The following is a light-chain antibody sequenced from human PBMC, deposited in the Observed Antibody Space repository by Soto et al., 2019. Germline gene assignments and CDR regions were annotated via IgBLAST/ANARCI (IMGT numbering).Light chain of an antibody. CDR3: QQYGTSPGFT. CDR2: DAS. Sequence: ETVLTQSPGTLSLSPGERATLSCRASQSVGSSYLACYQQKPGQAPSLRIYDASNRATGIPDRFSGSGSGTDFTLTISRLEPDDFAVYYCQQYGTSPGFTFGPGTKVDIK. J-gene: IGKJ3*01. CDR1: QSVGSSY. V-gene: IGKV3-20*01.